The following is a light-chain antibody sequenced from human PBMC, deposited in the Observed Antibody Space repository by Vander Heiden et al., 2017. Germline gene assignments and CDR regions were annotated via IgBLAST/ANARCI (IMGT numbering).Light chain of an antibody. CDR2: AAS. V-gene: IGKV1-39*01. Sequence: DIEMTQSPASLSASAGDRATISCRASQSVRSYLAWYQQKPGKAPKLLIYAASSLQSGVPSRFSGSCSRTYFTLTISRQPPEDFANYYCQQSNSTPRTFGQGTKVEIK. CDR3: QQSNSTPRT. CDR1: QSVRSY. J-gene: IGKJ1*01.